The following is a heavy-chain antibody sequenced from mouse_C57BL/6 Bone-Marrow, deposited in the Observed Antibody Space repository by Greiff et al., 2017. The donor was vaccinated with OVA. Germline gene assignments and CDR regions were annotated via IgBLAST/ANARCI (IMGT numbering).Heavy chain of an antibody. D-gene: IGHD2-3*01. CDR3: ARGWLLRRCFAY. CDR1: GYTFTDYY. CDR2: IYPGSGNT. V-gene: IGHV1-76*01. Sequence: QVTLKESGAELVRPGASVKLSCKASGYTFTDYYINWVKQRPGQGLEWIARIYPGSGNTYYNEKFKGKATLTAEKSSSTAYMQLSSLTSEDSAVYFCARGWLLRRCFAYWGQGTLVTVSA. J-gene: IGHJ3*01.